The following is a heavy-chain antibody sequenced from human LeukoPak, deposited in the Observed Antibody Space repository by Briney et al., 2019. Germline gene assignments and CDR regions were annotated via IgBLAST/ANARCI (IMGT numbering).Heavy chain of an antibody. J-gene: IGHJ6*02. CDR2: ISSSSSSI. CDR1: GFTVSSYG. V-gene: IGHV3-21*01. D-gene: IGHD3-10*01. Sequence: GGSLRLSCAASGFTVSSYGMHWVRQAPGKGLEWVSSISSSSSSIYYADSVKGRFTISRDNAKNSLYLQMNSLRAEDTAVYYCAREDLWFGELSSGGYGMDVWGQGTTVTVSS. CDR3: AREDLWFGELSSGGYGMDV.